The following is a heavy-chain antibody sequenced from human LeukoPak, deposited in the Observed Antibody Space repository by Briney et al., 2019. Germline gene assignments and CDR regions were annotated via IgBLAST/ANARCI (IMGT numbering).Heavy chain of an antibody. CDR2: IYHSGST. CDR1: GYSISSGYY. Sequence: PSETLSLTCAVSGYSISSGYYWGWIRQPPGKGLEWIGSIYHSGSTYYNPSLKSRVTISVDTSKNQFSLKPSSVTAADTAVYYCARDLRRIYGSGARQYSSGWYYFDYWGQGTLVTVSS. CDR3: ARDLRRIYGSGARQYSSGWYYFDY. J-gene: IGHJ4*02. V-gene: IGHV4-38-2*02. D-gene: IGHD6-19*01.